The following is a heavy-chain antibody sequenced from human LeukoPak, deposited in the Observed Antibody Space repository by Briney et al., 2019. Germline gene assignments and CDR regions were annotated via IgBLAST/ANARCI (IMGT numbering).Heavy chain of an antibody. CDR3: SRVSPSPYFEGVTGEFVD. V-gene: IGHV4-59*02. CDR1: GASVNGYY. J-gene: IGHJ1*01. CDR2: VYYSGST. Sequence: SQTLSLTCTVSGASVNGYYWSWIRQTPGKGLECIGHVYYSGSTNYNPSLKSRVTISLEKLKNQFSLELISVTAADTAVYYVSRVSPSPYFEGVTGEFVDWGQEARVTVSS. D-gene: IGHD3-3*01.